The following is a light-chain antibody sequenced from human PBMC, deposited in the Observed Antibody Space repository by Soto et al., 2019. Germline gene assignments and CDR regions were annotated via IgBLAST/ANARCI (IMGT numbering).Light chain of an antibody. CDR3: VLYMGSGMWV. V-gene: IGLV8-61*01. J-gene: IGLJ3*02. CDR1: SGSVSTSYY. Sequence: QTVVTQEPSFPVSPGRTVTLTCGLSSGSVSTSYYPSWYQQTPGQAPRTLIYSTNTRSSGVPDRFSGSILGNKAALTITGAQADDESDYYCVLYMGSGMWVFGGGTQLTVL. CDR2: STN.